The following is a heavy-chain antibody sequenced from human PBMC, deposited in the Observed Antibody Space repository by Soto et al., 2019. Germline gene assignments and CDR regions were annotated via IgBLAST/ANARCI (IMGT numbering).Heavy chain of an antibody. J-gene: IGHJ3*02. CDR2: IYYSGST. D-gene: IGHD1-20*01. CDR1: GGSISSSSYY. V-gene: IGHV4-39*01. CDR3: ARHLAYNWNLLAFDI. Sequence: SETLSLTCTVSGGSISSSSYYWGWIRQPPGKGLEWIGSIYYSGSTYYNPSLKSRVTISVDTSKTQFSLKLSSVTAADTAVYYCARHLAYNWNLLAFDIWGQGTMVTVSS.